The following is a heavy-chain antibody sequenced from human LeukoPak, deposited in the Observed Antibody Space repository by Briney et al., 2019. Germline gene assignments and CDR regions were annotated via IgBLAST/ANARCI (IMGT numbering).Heavy chain of an antibody. CDR1: GYTFTSYA. J-gene: IGHJ6*02. CDR2: INTNTGNP. CDR3: ARVTVAGSWHGMDV. D-gene: IGHD6-19*01. Sequence: ASVKVSCKASGYTFTSYAMNWVRQAPGQGLEWMGWINTNTGNPTYAQGFTGRFVFSLDTSVSTAYLQISSLKAEDTAVYYCARVTVAGSWHGMDVWSQGTTVTVSS. V-gene: IGHV7-4-1*02.